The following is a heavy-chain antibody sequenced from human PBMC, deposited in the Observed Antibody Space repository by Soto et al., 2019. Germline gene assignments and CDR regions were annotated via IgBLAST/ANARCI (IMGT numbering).Heavy chain of an antibody. CDR2: IIPIFGTA. Sequence: SVKVSCKASGGTFSSYAISWVRQAPGQGLEWMGGIIPIFGTANYAQKFQGRVTITADKSTSTAYMELSSLRSADTAVYYCARRITDYDYSSGYGLVYYYYGMDVWGQGTTVTVSS. V-gene: IGHV1-69*06. CDR1: GGTFSSYA. D-gene: IGHD3-22*01. CDR3: ARRITDYDYSSGYGLVYYYYGMDV. J-gene: IGHJ6*02.